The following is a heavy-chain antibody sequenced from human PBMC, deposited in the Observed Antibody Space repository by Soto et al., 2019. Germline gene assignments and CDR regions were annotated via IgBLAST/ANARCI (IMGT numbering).Heavy chain of an antibody. J-gene: IGHJ4*02. CDR1: GFTVSSNY. D-gene: IGHD4-17*01. V-gene: IGHV3-53*01. CDR2: VYSDGST. Sequence: EVPLVESGGGLIQPGGSLRLSCAASGFTVSSNYMSWVRQAPGKGLQWVSVVYSDGSTYYADSVKGRFTISRDNSKNTLYLQMNSLRAEDTAVYYCARGPMTTVTSDDYWGQGTLVTVSS. CDR3: ARGPMTTVTSDDY.